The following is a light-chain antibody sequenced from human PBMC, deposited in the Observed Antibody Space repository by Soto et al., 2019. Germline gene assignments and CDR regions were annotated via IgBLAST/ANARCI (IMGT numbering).Light chain of an antibody. CDR3: QQYNTSPRT. J-gene: IGKJ1*01. V-gene: IGKV3-20*01. Sequence: VLTQSPGILSLSPGERATISCRASQSVTTSFVAWYQQKPGQAPILIIYAASSRATGIPNRFSGSGSGTDFTLSINRLEPEDFGVYYCQQYNTSPRTFGRGTKVE. CDR2: AAS. CDR1: QSVTTSF.